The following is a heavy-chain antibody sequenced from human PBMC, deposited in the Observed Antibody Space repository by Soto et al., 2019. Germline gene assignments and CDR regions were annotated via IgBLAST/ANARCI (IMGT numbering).Heavy chain of an antibody. CDR3: ARDGDYYFDY. Sequence: EVQLVESGGGLVQPGGSLRLSCAASGFTFSSYNMNWVRQAPGKGLEWVSYISSSSSTIYYADSVKGRFTISRDNAKNSLYLQMNSLRAEDTAVYYCARDGDYYFDYWGQGTLVTVSS. J-gene: IGHJ4*02. V-gene: IGHV3-48*01. D-gene: IGHD4-17*01. CDR1: GFTFSSYN. CDR2: ISSSSSTI.